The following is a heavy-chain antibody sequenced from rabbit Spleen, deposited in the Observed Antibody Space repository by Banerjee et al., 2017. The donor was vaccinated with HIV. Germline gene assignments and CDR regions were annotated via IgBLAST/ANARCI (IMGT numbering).Heavy chain of an antibody. CDR2: IYAGTIGST. CDR3: ARDAGTSFSTYGMDL. D-gene: IGHD8-1*01. CDR1: GFDFSRNG. Sequence: QSLEESGGDLVKPGASLTLTCTASGFDFSRNGMCWVRQAPGKGLEWIACIYAGTIGSTYSASWAKGRFTCSKTSSTTVTLQMTSLTAADTATYFCARDAGTSFSTYGMDLWGQGTLVTVS. J-gene: IGHJ6*01. V-gene: IGHV1S40*01.